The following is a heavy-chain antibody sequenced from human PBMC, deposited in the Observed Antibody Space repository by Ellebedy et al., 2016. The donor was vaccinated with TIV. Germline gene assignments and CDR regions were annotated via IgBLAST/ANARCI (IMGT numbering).Heavy chain of an antibody. J-gene: IGHJ4*02. CDR2: ISPSGDWT. CDR1: GFSFSSHV. V-gene: IGHV3-23*01. Sequence: GESLKISCAASGFSFSSHVMSWVRQAPGKGLEWVAVISPSGDWTSYADSVRGRFTISRDNSKDTVELQMNSLRVDDTGIHYCVRRGFGEVVFDNWGQGTLVTVSS. D-gene: IGHD3-10*01. CDR3: VRRGFGEVVFDN.